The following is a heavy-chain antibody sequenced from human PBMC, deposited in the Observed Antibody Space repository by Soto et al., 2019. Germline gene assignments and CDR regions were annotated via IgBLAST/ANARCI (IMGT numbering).Heavy chain of an antibody. Sequence: GGSLRLSCAASGFTFSSYWMSWVRQAPGKGLEWVANIKQDGSEKYYVDSVKGRFTISRDNAKNSLYLQMNSLRAEDTAVYYCARDITYYYDSSGPDYWGQGTLVTVSS. D-gene: IGHD3-22*01. CDR1: GFTFSSYW. J-gene: IGHJ4*02. V-gene: IGHV3-7*05. CDR3: ARDITYYYDSSGPDY. CDR2: IKQDGSEK.